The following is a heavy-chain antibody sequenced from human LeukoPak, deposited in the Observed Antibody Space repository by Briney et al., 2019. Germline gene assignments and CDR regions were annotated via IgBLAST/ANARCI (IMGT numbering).Heavy chain of an antibody. V-gene: IGHV4-4*07. Sequence: PSETLSLTCTVSGASISSYYWSWIRQPAGKGLEWIGRIDGSGNTNYNPSLKSRISVSVDTSKNQVSLKLSYVTAADTAVYYCARDGGSGWFDYWGQGILVTVSS. CDR1: GASISSYY. D-gene: IGHD6-19*01. CDR2: IDGSGNT. CDR3: ARDGGSGWFDY. J-gene: IGHJ4*02.